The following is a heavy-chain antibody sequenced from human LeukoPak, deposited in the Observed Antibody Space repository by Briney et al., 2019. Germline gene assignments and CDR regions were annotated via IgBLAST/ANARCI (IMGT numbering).Heavy chain of an antibody. CDR1: GFTFSSYA. D-gene: IGHD7-27*01. J-gene: IGHJ5*02. Sequence: GGSLRLSCAASGFTFSSYAMHWVRQAPGKGLEWVAVISYDGSNKYYADSVKGRFTISRDTSKNTLYLQMNSLRAEDTAVYYCARETGGPYNWFDPWGQGTLVTVSS. CDR3: ARETGGPYNWFDP. V-gene: IGHV3-30*01. CDR2: ISYDGSNK.